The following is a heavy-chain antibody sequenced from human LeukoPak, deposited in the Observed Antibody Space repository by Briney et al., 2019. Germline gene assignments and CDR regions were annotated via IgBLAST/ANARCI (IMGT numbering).Heavy chain of an antibody. CDR1: GYTLTELS. Sequence: GASVKVSCKVPGYTLTELSMHWVRQAPGKGLEWMGGFDPEDGETIYAQKFQGRVTMTEDTSTDTAYMELSSLRSEDTAVYYCGTSIAARPTAYYFDYWGQGTLVTVSS. CDR3: GTSIAARPTAYYFDY. D-gene: IGHD6-6*01. J-gene: IGHJ4*02. CDR2: FDPEDGET. V-gene: IGHV1-24*01.